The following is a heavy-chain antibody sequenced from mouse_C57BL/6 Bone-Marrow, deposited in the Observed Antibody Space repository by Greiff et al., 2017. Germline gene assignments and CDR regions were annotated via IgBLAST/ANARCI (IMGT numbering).Heavy chain of an antibody. J-gene: IGHJ4*01. D-gene: IGHD2-4*01. V-gene: IGHV1-66*01. CDR3: ARYDYDSFYAMDY. Sequence: QESGPELVKPGASVKISCKASGYSFTSYYIHWVKQRPGQGLEWIGWIYPGSGNTKYNEKFKGKATLTADTSSSTAYMQLSSLTSEDSAVYYCARYDYDSFYAMDYWGQGTSVTVSS. CDR2: IYPGSGNT. CDR1: GYSFTSYY.